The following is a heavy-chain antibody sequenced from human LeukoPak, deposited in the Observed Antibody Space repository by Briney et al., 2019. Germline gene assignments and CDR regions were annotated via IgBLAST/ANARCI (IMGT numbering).Heavy chain of an antibody. J-gene: IGHJ4*02. CDR3: TRGTDYGSATNYFDY. Sequence: GGSLRLSCAASGFTFDDYAMHWVRQAPGKGLEWVSLISWEGDTTYYADSVRGRFTISRDNSKNSLYLQMNSLRTEDTAFYYCTRGTDYGSATNYFDYWGQGTLVSVSS. D-gene: IGHD3-10*01. V-gene: IGHV3-43*01. CDR1: GFTFDDYA. CDR2: ISWEGDTT.